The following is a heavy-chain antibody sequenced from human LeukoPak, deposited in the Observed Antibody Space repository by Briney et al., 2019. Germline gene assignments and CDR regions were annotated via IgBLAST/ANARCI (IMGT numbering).Heavy chain of an antibody. CDR1: GYTFTSYG. CDR3: ARVGYCTNGVCPDY. J-gene: IGHJ4*02. V-gene: IGHV1-2*02. CDR2: INPNSGGT. D-gene: IGHD2-8*01. Sequence: GASVKVSCKASGYTFTSYGISWVRQAPGQGLEWMGWINPNSGGTNYAQKFQGRVTMTRDTSISTAYMELSRLRSDDRAVYYCARVGYCTNGVCPDYWGQGTLVTVSS.